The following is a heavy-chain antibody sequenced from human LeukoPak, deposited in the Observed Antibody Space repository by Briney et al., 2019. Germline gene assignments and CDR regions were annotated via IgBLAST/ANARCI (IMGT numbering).Heavy chain of an antibody. CDR3: ARADDSSGYPLFDY. D-gene: IGHD3-22*01. CDR1: GYTFTGYY. Sequence: ASVKVSCKASGYTFTGYYMHWVRQAPGQGLEWMGWINPNSGGTNYAQKFQGRVTMTRDTSISTAYMELSRLRSDDTAVYYCARADDSSGYPLFDYWGQGTLVTVSS. CDR2: INPNSGGT. V-gene: IGHV1-2*02. J-gene: IGHJ4*02.